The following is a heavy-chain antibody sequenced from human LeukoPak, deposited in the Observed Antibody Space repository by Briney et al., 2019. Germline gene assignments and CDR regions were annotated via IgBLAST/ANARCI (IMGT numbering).Heavy chain of an antibody. D-gene: IGHD4-23*01. CDR3: AKDMTSAPTVVTQDY. CDR1: GFTFSSYG. V-gene: IGHV3-30*18. CDR2: ISYDGSNK. Sequence: GGSLRLSCAASGFTFSSYGMHWVRQAPGKGLEWVAVISYDGSNKYYADSVKGRFTISRDNSKNTPYLQMNSLRAEDTAVYYCAKDMTSAPTVVTQDYWGQGTLVTVSS. J-gene: IGHJ4*02.